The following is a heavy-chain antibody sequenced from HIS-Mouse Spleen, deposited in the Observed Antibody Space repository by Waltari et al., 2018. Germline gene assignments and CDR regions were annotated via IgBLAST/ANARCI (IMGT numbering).Heavy chain of an antibody. CDR3: AREIPYSSSWYDWYFDL. D-gene: IGHD6-13*01. V-gene: IGHV1-2*02. Sequence: QVQLVQSGAEVKKPGASVKVSCKASGYTFTAYYMHWVRQAPGQGLEWMGWINPNSGGTNYAQKFHGRVTMTRETSISTAYMELSRLRSDDTAVYYCAREIPYSSSWYDWYFDLWGRGTLVTVSS. J-gene: IGHJ2*01. CDR1: GYTFTAYY. CDR2: INPNSGGT.